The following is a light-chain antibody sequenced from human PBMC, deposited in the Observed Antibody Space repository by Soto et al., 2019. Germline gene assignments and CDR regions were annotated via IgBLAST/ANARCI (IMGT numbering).Light chain of an antibody. CDR2: GAS. J-gene: IGKJ1*01. CDR1: QSVSSSY. CDR3: QQRSNWPQT. V-gene: IGKV3D-20*02. Sequence: EIVLTQSPGPLSLSPGERATLSCRASQSVSSSYLAWYQQKPGQAPRLLIYGASSRATGIPARFSGSGSGTDFTLTISSLEPEDFAVYFCQQRSNWPQTFGQGTKVDIK.